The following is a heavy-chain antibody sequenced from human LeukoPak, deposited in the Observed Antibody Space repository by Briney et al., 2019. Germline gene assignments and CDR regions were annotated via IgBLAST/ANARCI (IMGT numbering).Heavy chain of an antibody. CDR2: ISPSGGST. CDR1: GYTFTSYY. D-gene: IGHD3-22*01. CDR3: ARGAYYYDSSGYYPLYFDY. J-gene: IGHJ4*02. Sequence: ASVKVSCKASGYTFTSYYMHWVRQAPEQGLEWMGIISPSGGSTSYAQKFQGRVTMTRETSTSTVYMELSSLRSEDTAVYYCARGAYYYDSSGYYPLYFDYWGQGTLVTVSS. V-gene: IGHV1-46*01.